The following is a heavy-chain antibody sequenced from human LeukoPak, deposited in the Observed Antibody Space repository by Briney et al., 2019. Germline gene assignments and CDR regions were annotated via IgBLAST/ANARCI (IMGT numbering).Heavy chain of an antibody. Sequence: GGSLRLSCAASGFTFNHYWMSWVRQAQGKGLEWLANIKEDGSRRYHVDSVKGRFTISRDNATKSLFLQMNSLRAEDTAVYYCAIDGVTTSVDYWGQGTLVTVSS. CDR2: IKEDGSRR. D-gene: IGHD2-21*02. CDR3: AIDGVTTSVDY. J-gene: IGHJ4*02. V-gene: IGHV3-7*01. CDR1: GFTFNHYW.